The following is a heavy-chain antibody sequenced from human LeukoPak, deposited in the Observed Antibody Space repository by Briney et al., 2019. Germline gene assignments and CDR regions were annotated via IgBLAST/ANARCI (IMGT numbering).Heavy chain of an antibody. Sequence: GASVKVSCRASIGTFSSYAISWVRQAPGQGLEWMGGIIPIFGTANYAQKFQGRVTITTDESTSTAYMELSSLRSEDTAVYYCARGYCSGGSCERMPLDYWGQGTLVTVSS. CDR2: IIPIFGTA. D-gene: IGHD2-15*01. J-gene: IGHJ4*02. V-gene: IGHV1-69*05. CDR3: ARGYCSGGSCERMPLDY. CDR1: IGTFSSYA.